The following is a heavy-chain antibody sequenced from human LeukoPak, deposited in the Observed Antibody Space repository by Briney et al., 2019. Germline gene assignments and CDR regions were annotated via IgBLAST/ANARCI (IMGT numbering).Heavy chain of an antibody. V-gene: IGHV3-66*01. Sequence: GGSLRLSCAASGFTVSSNYMSWVRQAPGKGLEWVSVIYSGGSTYYADSVKGRFTISRDNSKNTLYLQVNSLRAEDTAVYYCAREAYCGGDCYISYFDYWGQGTLVTVSS. J-gene: IGHJ4*02. CDR3: AREAYCGGDCYISYFDY. D-gene: IGHD2-21*02. CDR1: GFTVSSNY. CDR2: IYSGGST.